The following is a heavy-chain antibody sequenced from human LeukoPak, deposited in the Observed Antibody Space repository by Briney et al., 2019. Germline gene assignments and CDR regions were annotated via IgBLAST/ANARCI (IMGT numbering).Heavy chain of an antibody. CDR1: GFPFGSHA. D-gene: IGHD1-1*01. CDR2: ISGSGGST. Sequence: PGGSLRLSCAASGFPFGSHAMKWVRQAPGKGLEWVSAISGSGGSTYYADSVKGRFTISRDNSKNTLYLQMNSLRAEDTAVYYCTTANDGLWGRGTVVTVSS. J-gene: IGHJ2*01. V-gene: IGHV3-23*01. CDR3: TTANDGL.